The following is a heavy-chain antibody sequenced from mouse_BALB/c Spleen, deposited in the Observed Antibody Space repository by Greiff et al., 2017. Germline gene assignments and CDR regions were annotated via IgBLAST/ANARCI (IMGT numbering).Heavy chain of an antibody. V-gene: IGHV5-6-5*01. CDR3: ARLRRFDY. Sequence: EVHLVESGGGLVKPGGSLKLSCAASGFTFSSYAMSWVRQTPEKRLEWVASISSGGSTYYPDSVKGRFTISRDNARNILYLQMSSLRSEDTAMYYCARLRRFDYWGQGTTLTVSS. D-gene: IGHD2-12*01. J-gene: IGHJ2*01. CDR1: GFTFSSYA. CDR2: ISSGGST.